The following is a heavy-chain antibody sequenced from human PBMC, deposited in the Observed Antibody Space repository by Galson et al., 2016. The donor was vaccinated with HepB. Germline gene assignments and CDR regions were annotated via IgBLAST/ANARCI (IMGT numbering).Heavy chain of an antibody. Sequence: SLRLSCAASGVTVSNNYMSWVRQAPGKGLEWVAVMYSGGSTSYADSVKGRFTISRDNSKKTVYLQMNSLRAEDTAVFYCARDLPVTTSGYWGQGTLVTVSS. CDR3: ARDLPVTTSGY. D-gene: IGHD4-11*01. CDR1: GVTVSNNY. CDR2: MYSGGST. J-gene: IGHJ4*02. V-gene: IGHV3-53*01.